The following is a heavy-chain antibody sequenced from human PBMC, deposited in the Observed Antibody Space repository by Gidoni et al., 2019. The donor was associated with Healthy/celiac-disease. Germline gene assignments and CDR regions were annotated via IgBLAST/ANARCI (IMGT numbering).Heavy chain of an antibody. CDR2: ISWNSGSI. V-gene: IGHV3-9*01. CDR1: GFTFADYA. J-gene: IGHJ4*02. Sequence: EVQLVESGGGLVQPGRSLRLSCAASGFTFADYAMHWVRQAPGKGLEWVSGISWNSGSIGYADSVKGRFTISRDNAKNSLYLQMNSLRAEDTALYYCAKDTVSSAASAGLDYWGQGTLVTVSS. D-gene: IGHD6-19*01. CDR3: AKDTVSSAASAGLDY.